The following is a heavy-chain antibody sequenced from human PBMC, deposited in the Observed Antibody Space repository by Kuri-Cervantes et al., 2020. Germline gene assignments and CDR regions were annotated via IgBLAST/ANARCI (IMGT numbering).Heavy chain of an antibody. D-gene: IGHD5-18*01. Sequence: SETLSLTCTVSGGSISSSIYYWDWIRQPPGKGLEWIGSIYYSGSTHYNPSLHSRVTISVDTSKNQFSLKLSSVTAADTAVYYCARRPANSYGYPYYFDYWGQGTLVTVSS. CDR2: IYYSGST. CDR1: GGSISSSIYY. V-gene: IGHV4-39*01. CDR3: ARRPANSYGYPYYFDY. J-gene: IGHJ4*01.